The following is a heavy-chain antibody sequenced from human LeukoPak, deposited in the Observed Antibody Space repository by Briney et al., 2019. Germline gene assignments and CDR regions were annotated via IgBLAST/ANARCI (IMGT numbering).Heavy chain of an antibody. CDR2: MNPNSGNT. CDR1: GYTFTSYD. V-gene: IGHV1-8*01. Sequence: GASVTVSCKASGYTFTSYDINWVRQAPGQGVEGMGWMNPNSGNTGYAQKFQGRVTMTRNTSISTAYMELSSLRSEDTAVYYCARAEAAMGYFDYWGQGTLVTVSS. D-gene: IGHD5-18*01. CDR3: ARAEAAMGYFDY. J-gene: IGHJ4*02.